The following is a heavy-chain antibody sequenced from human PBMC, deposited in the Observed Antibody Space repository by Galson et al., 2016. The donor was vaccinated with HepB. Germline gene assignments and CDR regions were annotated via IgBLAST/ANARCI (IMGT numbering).Heavy chain of an antibody. D-gene: IGHD5-12*01. CDR1: GFTFRTYS. Sequence: SLRLSCAASGFTFRTYSMSWVRQAPGKGLEWVSVISSNGGNSYYVDSVKGRFTISRDNSKNTLYLQMNSLRAEDTAVYYCARGHVDGNAASDFWGQGTLVTVSS. CDR3: ARGHVDGNAASDF. CDR2: ISSNGGNS. V-gene: IGHV3-23*01. J-gene: IGHJ4*02.